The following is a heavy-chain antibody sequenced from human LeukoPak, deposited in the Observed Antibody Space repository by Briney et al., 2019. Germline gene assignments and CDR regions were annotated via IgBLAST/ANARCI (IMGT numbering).Heavy chain of an antibody. CDR3: AKPGRWIKAFDY. D-gene: IGHD2-2*03. Sequence: GGSVRLSCAATGNYWMHWVRQAPGKGLDWVSAISGSGGSTYYADSVKGRFTISRDNSKNTLYLQMNSLRAEDTAVYYCAKPGRWIKAFDYWGQGTLVTVSS. J-gene: IGHJ4*02. CDR2: ISGSGGST. CDR1: GNYW. V-gene: IGHV3-23*01.